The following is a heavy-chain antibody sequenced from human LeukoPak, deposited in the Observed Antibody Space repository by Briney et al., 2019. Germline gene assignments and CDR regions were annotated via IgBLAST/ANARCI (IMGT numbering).Heavy chain of an antibody. Sequence: GGSLRLSCAASGFTFSSYGMSWVRQAPGKGLEWVSAISGSGGSTYYADSVKGRFTISRDNSKNTLYLQMNSLRAEDTAVYYCAKGSYYYDSSGYENFDYWGQGTLVTVSS. V-gene: IGHV3-23*01. J-gene: IGHJ4*02. D-gene: IGHD3-22*01. CDR2: ISGSGGST. CDR1: GFTFSSYG. CDR3: AKGSYYYDSSGYENFDY.